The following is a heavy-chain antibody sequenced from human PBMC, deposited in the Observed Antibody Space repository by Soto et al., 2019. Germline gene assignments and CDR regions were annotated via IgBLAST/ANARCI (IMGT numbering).Heavy chain of an antibody. D-gene: IGHD2-2*01. Sequence: GASVKVSCKASGYTFTSYDINWVRQATGQGLEWMGWMNPNSGNTGYAQKFQGRVTMTRNTSISTAYMELSSLRSEDTAVYYCARGRTYCSSTICLYYFDYWGQGTLVTVSS. CDR3: ARGRTYCSSTICLYYFDY. CDR1: GYTFTSYD. V-gene: IGHV1-8*01. J-gene: IGHJ4*02. CDR2: MNPNSGNT.